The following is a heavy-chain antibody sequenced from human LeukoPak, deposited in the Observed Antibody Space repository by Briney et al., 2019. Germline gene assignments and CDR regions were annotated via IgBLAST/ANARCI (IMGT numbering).Heavy chain of an antibody. CDR3: AKGFFGVVIIPSLFDY. D-gene: IGHD3-3*01. CDR1: GFTFSNYA. J-gene: IGHJ4*02. V-gene: IGHV3-33*06. Sequence: QPGGSLRLSCAASGFTFSNYAMHWARQAPGKGLEWVAVIWSDGSKTYYADSVKGRFTISRDNSKNTLYLQMNSLRAEDTAVYYCAKGFFGVVIIPSLFDYWGQGTLVTVSS. CDR2: IWSDGSKT.